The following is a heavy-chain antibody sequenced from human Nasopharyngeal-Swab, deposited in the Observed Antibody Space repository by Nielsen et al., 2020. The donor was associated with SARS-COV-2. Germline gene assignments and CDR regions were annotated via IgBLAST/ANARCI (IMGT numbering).Heavy chain of an antibody. CDR3: ARDDKVGRRSDGYILSY. D-gene: IGHD5-24*01. CDR2: ISYDGNTK. V-gene: IGHV3-30*03. CDR1: GFTLSDFG. Sequence: GGSLRLSCAASGFTLSDFGMHWVRQAPGKGLEWAAAISYDGNTKYYADSVKGRFTISRDNSMNTLHLQMSDLRAEDTAMYYCARDDKVGRRSDGYILSYWGQGTLVTVSS. J-gene: IGHJ4*02.